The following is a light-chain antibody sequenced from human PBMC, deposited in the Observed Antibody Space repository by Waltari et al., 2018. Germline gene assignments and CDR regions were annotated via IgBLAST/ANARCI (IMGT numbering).Light chain of an antibody. V-gene: IGLV2-14*02. CDR3: QSYDSSLNGFYV. CDR2: DVS. Sequence: QSALTQPASVSGSPAQSISISCLGTSSYLGTSNLASWYLQYPGTAPKLLIYDVSQRPSGVSNRFSGSKSGNTASLAITGLQAEDEAAYYCQSYDSSLNGFYVFGSGTKVTVL. J-gene: IGLJ1*01. CDR1: SSYLGTSNL.